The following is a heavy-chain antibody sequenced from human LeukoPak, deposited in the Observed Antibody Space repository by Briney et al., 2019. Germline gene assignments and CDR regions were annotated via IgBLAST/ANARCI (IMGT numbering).Heavy chain of an antibody. Sequence: GESLRLSCAVSGFTFTTYAMSWVRQAPGKGLEWVSAISGSGGSTYYADSVKGRFTISRDNSKNTLYLQMNSLRAEDTAVYYCAKVRPVRVAKGYYFDYWGQGTLVTVSS. CDR2: ISGSGGST. CDR3: AKVRPVRVAKGYYFDY. J-gene: IGHJ4*02. CDR1: GFTFTTYA. D-gene: IGHD5-12*01. V-gene: IGHV3-23*01.